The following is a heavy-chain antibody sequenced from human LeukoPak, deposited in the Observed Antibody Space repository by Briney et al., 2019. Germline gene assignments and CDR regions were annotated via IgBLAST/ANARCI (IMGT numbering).Heavy chain of an antibody. J-gene: IGHJ4*02. CDR2: INTNTGNP. V-gene: IGHV7-4-1*02. Sequence: GASVKVSCKASGYTFTSYAMNWVRQAPGQGLEWMGWINTNTGNPTYAQGFTGRFVFSLDTSVSTAYLQISGLKAEDTAVYYCARELAAAGFGDYFDYWGQGTLVTVSS. D-gene: IGHD6-13*01. CDR3: ARELAAAGFGDYFDY. CDR1: GYTFTSYA.